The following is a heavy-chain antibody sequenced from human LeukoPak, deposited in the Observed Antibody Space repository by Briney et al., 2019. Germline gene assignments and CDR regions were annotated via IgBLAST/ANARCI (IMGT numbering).Heavy chain of an antibody. CDR3: AKSSYY. CDR2: ISVSGGST. Sequence: GGSLRLSCAASRFTFSTYGMSWVRQAPGKGLEWVSSISVSGGSTNYADSVKGRFTISRDNSKNTLYLQMNSLRDEDTAVYYCAKSSYYWGQGTLVTVSS. CDR1: RFTFSTYG. V-gene: IGHV3-23*01. J-gene: IGHJ4*02. D-gene: IGHD1-7*01.